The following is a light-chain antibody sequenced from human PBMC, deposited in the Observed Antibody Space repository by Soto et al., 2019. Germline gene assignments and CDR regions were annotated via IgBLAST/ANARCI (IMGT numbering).Light chain of an antibody. V-gene: IGKV1-33*01. CDR2: DAS. Sequence: DIQMTQSPSSLSASVGDRVTITCQASQDISNYLSWHQQKPGKAPKVLISDASILEAGVPSRISGRASGTEFTFTITSLQPEDIATYYCQQYDNIPYTLGQGTKVDSK. CDR3: QQYDNIPYT. J-gene: IGKJ2*01. CDR1: QDISNY.